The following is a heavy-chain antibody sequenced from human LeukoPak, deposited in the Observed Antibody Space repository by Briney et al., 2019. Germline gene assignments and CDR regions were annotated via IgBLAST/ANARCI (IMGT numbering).Heavy chain of an antibody. D-gene: IGHD3/OR15-3a*01. Sequence: GGSLRLSCAASGFTFSSYGMSWVRQAPGKGLEWVSAISGSGGSTYYADSVKGRFTISRDNSKNTLYLQMNSLRAEDTAVYYCAKGVGLALDAFNIWGQGTMVTVSS. J-gene: IGHJ3*02. CDR3: AKGVGLALDAFNI. CDR1: GFTFSSYG. CDR2: ISGSGGST. V-gene: IGHV3-23*01.